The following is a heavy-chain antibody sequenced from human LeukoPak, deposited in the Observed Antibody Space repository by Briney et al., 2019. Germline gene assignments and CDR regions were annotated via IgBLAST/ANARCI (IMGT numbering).Heavy chain of an antibody. J-gene: IGHJ6*04. CDR3: ARRVRLPDYYGSGGKGYYGKDV. CDR1: GFTFSSYE. V-gene: IGHV3-48*03. D-gene: IGHD3-10*01. CDR2: TSTSGATI. Sequence: GGSLRLSCAASGFTFSSYEMNWVRQAPGKGLEWVSYTSTSGATIYYADSVKGRFTISRDNAKNSLYLQMNNLRGEDTAFYYCARRVRLPDYYGSGGKGYYGKDVWGKGTTVTVSS.